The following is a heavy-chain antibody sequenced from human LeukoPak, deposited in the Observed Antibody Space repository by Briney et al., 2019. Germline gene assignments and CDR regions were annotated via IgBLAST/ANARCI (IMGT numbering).Heavy chain of an antibody. Sequence: ASVKVSCKASGYTFTSYDINWVRQATGQGLEWMGWMNPNSGNTGYAQKFQGRVTITRNTSISTAYMELSSLRSEDTAVYSCAKGLGLSYWYFDLWGRGTLVTVSS. CDR1: GYTFTSYD. V-gene: IGHV1-8*03. J-gene: IGHJ2*01. CDR3: AKGLGLSYWYFDL. D-gene: IGHD2/OR15-2a*01. CDR2: MNPNSGNT.